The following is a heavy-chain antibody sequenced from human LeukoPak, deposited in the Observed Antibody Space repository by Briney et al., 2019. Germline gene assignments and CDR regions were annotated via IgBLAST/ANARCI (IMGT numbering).Heavy chain of an antibody. D-gene: IGHD2-2*02. Sequence: GSLRISCVVSGLTFSKGWMNWVRQAPGKGLEWVGRNKSKTHGGTTDYAAPVYGRFTVSRDDSKNTLYLQMNSLQTEDTAVYYCTTFSDCTSSICYTNYWGQGTLVTVSS. CDR2: NKSKTHGGTT. CDR1: GLTFSKGW. V-gene: IGHV3-15*01. CDR3: TTFSDCTSSICYTNY. J-gene: IGHJ4*02.